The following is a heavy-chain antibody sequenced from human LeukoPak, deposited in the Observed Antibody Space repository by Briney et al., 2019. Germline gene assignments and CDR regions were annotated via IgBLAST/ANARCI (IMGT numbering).Heavy chain of an antibody. CDR1: GFTFSSYA. Sequence: GGSLRLSCAASGFTFSSYAMSWVRQAPGKGLEWVSAISGSGGSTYYADSVKGRFTISRDNAKNSLYLQMNSLRAEDTAVYYCARGYTSGYVDYWGQGTLVSVSS. J-gene: IGHJ4*02. CDR2: ISGSGGST. CDR3: ARGYTSGYVDY. D-gene: IGHD5-18*01. V-gene: IGHV3-23*01.